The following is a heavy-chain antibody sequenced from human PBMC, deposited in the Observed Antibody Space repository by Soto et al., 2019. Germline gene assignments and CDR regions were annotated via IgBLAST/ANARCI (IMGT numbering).Heavy chain of an antibody. J-gene: IGHJ5*02. CDR1: GYTFTSYD. D-gene: IGHD6-19*01. CDR3: ARTYPGIAVADNNWFDP. CDR2: MNPNSGNT. Sequence: GASVKVCCKASGYTFTSYDINWVRQATGQGLEWMGWMNPNSGNTGYAQKFQGRVTITADESTSTAYMELSSLRSEDTAVYYCARTYPGIAVADNNWFDPWGQGTLVTVSS. V-gene: IGHV1-8*01.